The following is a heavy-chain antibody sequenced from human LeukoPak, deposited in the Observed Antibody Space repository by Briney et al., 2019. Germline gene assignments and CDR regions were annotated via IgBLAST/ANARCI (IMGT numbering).Heavy chain of an antibody. D-gene: IGHD3-3*01. CDR3: AKGETSMWSGFDI. CDR2: ISGSGGST. V-gene: IGHV3-23*01. J-gene: IGHJ3*02. Sequence: GGSLRLSCAASGFTFSSYAMSWVRQAPGKGLEWVSAISGSGGSTYYADSVKGRFTISRDNSKNTVNLQMNSLREEDTAVYYCAKGETSMWSGFDIWGQGTMVTVTS. CDR1: GFTFSSYA.